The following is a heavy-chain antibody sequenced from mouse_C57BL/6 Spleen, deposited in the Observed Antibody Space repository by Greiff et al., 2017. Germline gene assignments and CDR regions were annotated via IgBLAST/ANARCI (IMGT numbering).Heavy chain of an antibody. J-gene: IGHJ1*03. Sequence: VQLQQSVAELVRPGASVKLSCTASGYNIKNTYMHWVKQRPEQGLEWIGRIDPANGNTKYAPKFQGKATITADTSSSTAYLQLSSLTSEDSAVYYCARTWVRYWCFDVWGTGTTVTVSS. CDR3: ARTWVRYWCFDV. D-gene: IGHD4-1*01. V-gene: IGHV14-3*01. CDR2: IDPANGNT. CDR1: GYNIKNTY.